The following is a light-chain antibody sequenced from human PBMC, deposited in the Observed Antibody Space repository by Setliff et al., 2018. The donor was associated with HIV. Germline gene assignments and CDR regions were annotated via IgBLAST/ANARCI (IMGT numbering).Light chain of an antibody. CDR1: SSDVGGYNY. V-gene: IGLV2-14*03. CDR3: SSYRSTPLYV. Sequence: QSVLTQPASVSGSPGQSITISCTATSSDVGGYNYVSWYQQHPGKAPKLMISAVSNRPSGVSNRFSGSKSGNTASLTISGLQAEDEADYYCSSYRSTPLYVFGTGTKVTVL. CDR2: AVS. J-gene: IGLJ1*01.